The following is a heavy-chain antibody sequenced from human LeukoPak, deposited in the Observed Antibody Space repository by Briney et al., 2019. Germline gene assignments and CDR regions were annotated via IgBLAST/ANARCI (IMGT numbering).Heavy chain of an antibody. J-gene: IGHJ4*02. V-gene: IGHV3-33*01. CDR2: IWYDGSNK. CDR1: GFTFSSYG. CDR3: AGEYDSSGYYLY. D-gene: IGHD3-22*01. Sequence: GGSLGLSCAASGFTFSSYGMHWVRQAPGKGLEWVAVIWYDGSNKYYADSVKGRFTISRDNSKNTLYLQMNSLRAEDTAVYYCAGEYDSSGYYLYWGQGTLVTVSS.